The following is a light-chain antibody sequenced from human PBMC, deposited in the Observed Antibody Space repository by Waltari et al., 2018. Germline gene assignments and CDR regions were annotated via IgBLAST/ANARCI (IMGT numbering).Light chain of an antibody. J-gene: IGKJ4*01. CDR1: QGIGNS. CDR2: SMS. Sequence: DIQLTQSPSFLSASLGDRVTITCRASQGIGNSLAWYQQKPGKPPNLVIYSMSTVQSGVPSRFSGSGSVTDFNLTISSLQPDDLASYYCQQLHDYPLSFGGGTKVEIK. V-gene: IGKV1-9*01. CDR3: QQLHDYPLS.